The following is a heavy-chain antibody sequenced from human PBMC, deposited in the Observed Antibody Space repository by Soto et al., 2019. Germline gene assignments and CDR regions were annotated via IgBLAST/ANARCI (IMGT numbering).Heavy chain of an antibody. CDR3: VRAASAFYFDY. Sequence: EVQLVESGGGLVQPGGTLRLSCAASGFTFSDHYMDWVRQAPGKGLEWVGRIRKKVNSYSTEYAASVKGRFTISRDDSKNSLFLQMNSLNTDDTAVYYCVRAASAFYFDYWGQGSLVSVSS. CDR2: IRKKVNSYST. J-gene: IGHJ4*02. CDR1: GFTFSDHY. D-gene: IGHD3-16*01. V-gene: IGHV3-72*01.